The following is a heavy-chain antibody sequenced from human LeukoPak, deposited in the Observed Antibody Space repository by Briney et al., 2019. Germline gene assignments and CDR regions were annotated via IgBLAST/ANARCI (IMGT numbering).Heavy chain of an antibody. CDR2: ISYDGSNK. CDR3: AKMRRTGYSSSWYAPFDY. Sequence: GRSLRLSCAASGFTFSSYGMHWVRQAPGKGLEWVAVISYDGSNKYYADSVKGRFTISRDNSKNTLYLQMNSLRAEDTAVYYCAKMRRTGYSSSWYAPFDYWGQGTLVTVSS. J-gene: IGHJ4*02. CDR1: GFTFSSYG. V-gene: IGHV3-30*18. D-gene: IGHD6-13*01.